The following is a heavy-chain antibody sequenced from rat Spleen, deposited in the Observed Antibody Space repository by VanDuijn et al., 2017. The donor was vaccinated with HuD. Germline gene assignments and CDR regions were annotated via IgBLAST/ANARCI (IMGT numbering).Heavy chain of an antibody. CDR2: ISYEGSIT. V-gene: IGHV5-22*01. CDR1: GFSFSDYY. CDR3: ARHLVYGWYLYYFDY. D-gene: IGHD1-11*01. Sequence: EVQLVESGGGLVQPGSPLKLSCAASGFSFSDYYMAWVRQAPTKGLEWVTFISYEGSITYYGDSVKGRFTISRDNAKSTLYLQVDSLRSEDTATYYCARHLVYGWYLYYFDYWGQGVMVTVSS. J-gene: IGHJ2*01.